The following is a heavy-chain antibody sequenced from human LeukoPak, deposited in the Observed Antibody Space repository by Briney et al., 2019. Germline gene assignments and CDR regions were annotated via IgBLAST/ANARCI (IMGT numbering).Heavy chain of an antibody. CDR2: INTDGGSL. CDR1: GFTFSSYW. Sequence: GGSLRLSCAASGFTFSSYWMYWVRQAPGKGPVRVARINTDGGSLNYADSVKGRFTISRDNAKNTLYLQMNSLGAEDTAVYYCARRINYYDSSGYYYVRYLDSWGQGTLVAVSS. CDR3: ARRINYYDSSGYYYVRYLDS. V-gene: IGHV3-74*01. D-gene: IGHD3-22*01. J-gene: IGHJ4*02.